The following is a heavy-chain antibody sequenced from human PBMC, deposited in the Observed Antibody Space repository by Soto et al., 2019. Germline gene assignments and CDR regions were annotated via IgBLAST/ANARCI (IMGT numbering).Heavy chain of an antibody. CDR2: ITSSGSTT. V-gene: IGHV3-48*03. CDR3: ARGNSPVNVH. D-gene: IGHD3-16*02. J-gene: IGHJ4*02. Sequence: DVHLVESGGGLAQPGGSLRLSCAASGFTFSSYEMNWVRQAPGKGLEWISYITSSGSTTYYADSVKGLFTISRDNAKNSLYLQMNSLRADDTAVYYCARGNSPVNVHWGQGTLVTVSS. CDR1: GFTFSSYE.